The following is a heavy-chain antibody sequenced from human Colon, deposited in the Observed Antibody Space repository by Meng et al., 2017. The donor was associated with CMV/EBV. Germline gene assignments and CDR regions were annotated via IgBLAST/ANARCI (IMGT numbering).Heavy chain of an antibody. D-gene: IGHD3-22*01. J-gene: IGHJ4*02. Sequence: VQLVQSGAEVKKPAASVTHSCTASGSTFTANFQHWVRQAPGQGLEWMGWINPPNGDTKYAQKFEGRATITRDTSISTVYMELNSLTSDDTAVYYCAKRVQPDSGYSNWGQGTLVTVSS. V-gene: IGHV1-2*02. CDR1: GSTFTANF. CDR3: AKRVQPDSGYSN. CDR2: INPPNGDT.